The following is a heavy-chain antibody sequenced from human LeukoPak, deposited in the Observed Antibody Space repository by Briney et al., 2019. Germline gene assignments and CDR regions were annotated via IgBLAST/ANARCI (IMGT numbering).Heavy chain of an antibody. CDR1: GFTFSNYW. CDR2: IKQDGSEK. D-gene: IGHD6-6*01. V-gene: IGHV3-7*01. J-gene: IGHJ4*02. CDR3: ARGYVKYSSSSGPRNFDY. Sequence: GGSLRLSCAASGFTFSNYWMHWVRQAPGKGLEWVANIKQDGSEKYYVDSVKGRFTISRDNAKNSLYLQMNSLRAEDTAVYYCARGYVKYSSSSGPRNFDYWGQGTLVTVSS.